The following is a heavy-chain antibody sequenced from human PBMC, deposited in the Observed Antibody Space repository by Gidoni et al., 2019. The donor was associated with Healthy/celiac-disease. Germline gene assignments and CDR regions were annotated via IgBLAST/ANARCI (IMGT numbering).Heavy chain of an antibody. Sequence: QLQLQESGPGLVKPSETLSLTCTVSGGSIRSSSYYWGSIRQPPGKGLEWIGSIYYSGSTYYNPSLKSRVTISVDTSKNQFSLKLSSVTAADTAVYYCARHMDVPDPGPYDRPITFGGVIVWDYWGQGTLVTVSS. CDR2: IYYSGST. D-gene: IGHD3-16*02. CDR1: GGSIRSSSYY. V-gene: IGHV4-39*01. CDR3: ARHMDVPDPGPYDRPITFGGVIVWDY. J-gene: IGHJ4*02.